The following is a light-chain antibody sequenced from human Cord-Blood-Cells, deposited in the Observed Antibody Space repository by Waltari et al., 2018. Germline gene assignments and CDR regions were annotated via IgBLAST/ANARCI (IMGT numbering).Light chain of an antibody. CDR1: SSDVGGYNN. J-gene: IGLJ1*01. CDR3: SSYAGSNNYV. Sequence: QSALTQPPSASGSPGQSVTISCTGTSSDVGGYNNVSWYQQHPGKAPKLMLYEVSKRPSGVPDRFSVSKSGNTASLTVSGLQAEDEADYYCSSYAGSNNYVFGTGTKVTVL. V-gene: IGLV2-8*01. CDR2: EVS.